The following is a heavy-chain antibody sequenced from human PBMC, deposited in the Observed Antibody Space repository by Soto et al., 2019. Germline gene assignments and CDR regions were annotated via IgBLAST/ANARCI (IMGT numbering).Heavy chain of an antibody. V-gene: IGHV3-33*01. Sequence: GGSLRLSCAASGFTFISYGMHWVLQAPGKGLEWVAVIWYDGSNKYYADSVKGRFTISRDNSKNTLYLQMNSLRAEDTAVYYCASVCYYDFWADAFVIWCPGTLVTV. CDR1: GFTFISYG. D-gene: IGHD3-3*01. CDR2: IWYDGSNK. J-gene: IGHJ3*02. CDR3: ASVCYYDFWADAFVI.